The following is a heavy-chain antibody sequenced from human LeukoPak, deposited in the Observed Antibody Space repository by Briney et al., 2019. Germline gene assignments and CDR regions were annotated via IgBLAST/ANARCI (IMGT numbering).Heavy chain of an antibody. J-gene: IGHJ5*02. V-gene: IGHV4-4*09. CDR3: AGHRESYYEGSHMGFDP. Sequence: SETLSLTCTVSGDSISRSYWSWIRQSPGEGLEWIGFISPRGIGTYSPALKSRVSISTDSSRNHFSLRLTSATAADTAVYYCAGHRESYYEGSHMGFDPWGQGALVIVSS. D-gene: IGHD3-22*01. CDR2: ISPRGIG. CDR1: GDSISRSY.